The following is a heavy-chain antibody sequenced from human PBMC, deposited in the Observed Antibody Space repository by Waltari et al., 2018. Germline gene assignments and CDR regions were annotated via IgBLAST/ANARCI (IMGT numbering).Heavy chain of an antibody. Sequence: EVQLVQSGAEVKKPGESLKISCQASGYTFRNYWIGWVDQMPGKGLGGMRTTYPGDTNARYSPSFKGPVTISAAQSANTAYLQWTSLQASDTAMYYCAGCGRSGFSSGFDWWGQGTLVTVSS. D-gene: IGHD3-22*01. CDR1: GYTFRNYW. J-gene: IGHJ4*02. V-gene: IGHV5-51*07. CDR3: AGCGRSGFSSGFDW. CDR2: TYPGDTNA.